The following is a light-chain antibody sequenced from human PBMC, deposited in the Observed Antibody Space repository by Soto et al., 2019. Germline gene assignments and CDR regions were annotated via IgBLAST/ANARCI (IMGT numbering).Light chain of an antibody. Sequence: QSALTQPASVSASPGQSITISCTGTSSDVGGYKFVSWYQHHPGKAPKLMIYAVNNRPSGVSNRFSGSKSGNTASLTISGLQPEDEADYYCLSYTSANTRVFGGGTKLTVL. CDR1: SSDVGGYKF. CDR3: LSYTSANTRV. V-gene: IGLV2-14*01. CDR2: AVN. J-gene: IGLJ3*02.